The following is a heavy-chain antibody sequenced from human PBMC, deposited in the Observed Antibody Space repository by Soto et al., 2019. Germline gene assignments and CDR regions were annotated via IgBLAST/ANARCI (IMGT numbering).Heavy chain of an antibody. Sequence: SVKVSCKASGGTFSSYAISWVRQAPGQGLEWMGGIIPIFGTANYAQKFQGRVTITADESTSTAYMELSSMRSEETAVYYCVSGGVDEGSYSDYCGQPSLVPVSA. D-gene: IGHD2-15*01. CDR2: IIPIFGTA. CDR3: VSGGVDEGSYSDY. V-gene: IGHV1-69*13. CDR1: GGTFSSYA. J-gene: IGHJ4*02.